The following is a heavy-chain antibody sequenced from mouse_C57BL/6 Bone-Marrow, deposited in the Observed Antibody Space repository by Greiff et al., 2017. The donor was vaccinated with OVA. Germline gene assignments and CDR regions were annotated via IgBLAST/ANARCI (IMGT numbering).Heavy chain of an antibody. V-gene: IGHV5-4*01. J-gene: IGHJ2*01. D-gene: IGHD1-1*01. CDR2: ISDGGSYT. Sequence: EVQVVESGGGLVKPGGSLKLSCAASGFTFSSYAMSWVRQTPEKRLEWVATISDGGSYTYYPDNVKGRFTISRDNAKNNLYLQMSHLKSEDTAIFYSAKGRYYGSSPDDGGQGTTLTGSS. CDR3: AKGRYYGSSPDD. CDR1: GFTFSSYA.